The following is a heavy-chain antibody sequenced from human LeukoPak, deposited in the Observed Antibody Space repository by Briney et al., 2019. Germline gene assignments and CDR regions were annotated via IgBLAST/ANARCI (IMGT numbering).Heavy chain of an antibody. CDR2: IYYSGST. V-gene: IGHV4-59*12. D-gene: IGHD6-13*01. J-gene: IGHJ5*02. Sequence: SETLSLTCTVSGGSISSYYRSWIRQPPGKGLEWIGYIYYSGSTNYNPSLKSRVTISVDTSKNQFSLKLSSVTAADTAVYYCARDYSSSWYNWFDPWGQGTLVTVSS. CDR3: ARDYSSSWYNWFDP. CDR1: GGSISSYY.